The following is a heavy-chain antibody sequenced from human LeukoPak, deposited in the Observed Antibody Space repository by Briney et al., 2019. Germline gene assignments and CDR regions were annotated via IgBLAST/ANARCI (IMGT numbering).Heavy chain of an antibody. CDR1: GGSISSYY. D-gene: IGHD2-2*02. Sequence: SETLSLTCTVSGGSISSYYWSWIRQPPGKGLEWIGYIYYSGSTNYNPSLKSRVTISVDTSKNQFSLKLSSATAADTAVYYCARHASVVPAAIEPSYWYFDLWGRGTLVTVSS. V-gene: IGHV4-59*08. CDR3: ARHASVVPAAIEPSYWYFDL. J-gene: IGHJ2*01. CDR2: IYYSGST.